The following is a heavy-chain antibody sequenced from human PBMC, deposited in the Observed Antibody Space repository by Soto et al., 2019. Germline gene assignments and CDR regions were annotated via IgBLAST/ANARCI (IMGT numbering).Heavy chain of an antibody. CDR1: GGFIIGFC. CDR2: INHGGSM. D-gene: IGHD2-15*01. V-gene: IGHV4-34*01. Sequence: SETMSLTCTVYGGFIIGFCWSWIRHHPEKGLELTGEINHGGSMNNNPYFESRVTIEVDTSKNQLYLKLRSVTAADTAVYYCARVLLCIGGSCYPKNYYYYGMDVWGKGTTVTVFS. CDR3: ARVLLCIGGSCYPKNYYYYGMDV. J-gene: IGHJ6*04.